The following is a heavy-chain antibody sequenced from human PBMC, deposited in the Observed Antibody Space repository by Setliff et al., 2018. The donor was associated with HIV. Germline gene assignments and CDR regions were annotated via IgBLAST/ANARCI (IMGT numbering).Heavy chain of an antibody. CDR3: GRHRPFTAFDV. V-gene: IGHV4-39*01. CDR1: GPSIGSSGDY. J-gene: IGHJ3*01. CDR2: IAT. Sequence: SETLSLTCTVSGPSIGSSGDYWGWIRQPPGKGLEWVGSIATHFKSSLESRVAISLDASKNQISVKFSSVTASDTAIYYCGRHRPFTAFDVWGQGAMVTVSS.